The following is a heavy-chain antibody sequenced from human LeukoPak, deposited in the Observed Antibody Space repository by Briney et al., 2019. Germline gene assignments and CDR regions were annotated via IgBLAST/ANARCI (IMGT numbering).Heavy chain of an antibody. J-gene: IGHJ4*02. Sequence: ASVKVSCKAFGYSLTNYYVHWVRQAPGQGLEWMGEINPSGGSTNYAQKFQGRITVTRDTYTNTVYMDLSSLRSEDTATYYCARGALTTRIGAGRFDYWGQGSLLTVAS. CDR2: INPSGGST. CDR1: GYSLTNYY. CDR3: ARGALTTRIGAGRFDY. V-gene: IGHV1-46*01. D-gene: IGHD5-12*01.